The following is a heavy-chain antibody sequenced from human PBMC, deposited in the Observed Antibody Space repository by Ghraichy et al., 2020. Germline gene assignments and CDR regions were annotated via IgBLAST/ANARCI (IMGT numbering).Heavy chain of an antibody. D-gene: IGHD3-10*01. V-gene: IGHV2-5*02. CDR1: GFSLSTSGVG. Sequence: SGPTLVKPTQTLTLTCTFSGFSLSTSGVGVGWIRQPPGKALEWLALIYWDDDKRYSPSLKSRLTITKDTSKNQVVLTMTNMDPVDTATYYCAHRRGGNYYGSGSYWIGDRALDAFDIWGQGTMVTVSS. CDR2: IYWDDDK. CDR3: AHRRGGNYYGSGSYWIGDRALDAFDI. J-gene: IGHJ3*02.